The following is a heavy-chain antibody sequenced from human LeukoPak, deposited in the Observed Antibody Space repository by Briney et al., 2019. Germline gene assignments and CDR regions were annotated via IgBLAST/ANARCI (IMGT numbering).Heavy chain of an antibody. CDR1: GLSLSTSG. V-gene: IGHV3-48*01. D-gene: IGHD2-15*01. Sequence: GGSLRLSRVDSGLSLSTSGINWVRQAPGKGLEWISYISIRGRPIYYADSVKGRFTISRDNAKNSLYLQMNSLRAEDTAVYYCTTLVVAATTSFDYWGQGTLVTVSS. CDR2: ISIRGRPI. CDR3: TTLVVAATTSFDY. J-gene: IGHJ4*02.